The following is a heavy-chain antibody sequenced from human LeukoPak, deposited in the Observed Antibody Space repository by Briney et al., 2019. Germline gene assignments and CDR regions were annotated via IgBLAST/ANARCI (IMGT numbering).Heavy chain of an antibody. D-gene: IGHD3-3*01. V-gene: IGHV1-69*05. CDR2: IIPIFGTA. CDR3: ARTSRVFGPSIY. J-gene: IGHJ4*02. Sequence: SVKVSCKASGGTFSSYAISWVRQAPGQGLEWMGGIIPIFGTANYAQKFQGRVTITTDESTSTAYMELSSLRSEDTAVYYCARTSRVFGPSIYWGQGTLVTVSS. CDR1: GGTFSSYA.